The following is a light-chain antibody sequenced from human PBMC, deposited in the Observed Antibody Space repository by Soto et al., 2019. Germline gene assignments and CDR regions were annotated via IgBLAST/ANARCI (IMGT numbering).Light chain of an antibody. V-gene: IGKV1-5*01. CDR3: QQYNSYSGT. CDR1: QSISSW. J-gene: IGKJ1*01. CDR2: DAS. Sequence: DIQMTQSPSTLSAXVXDRVXITCRASQSISSWLAWYQQKPGKAPKLLIYDASSLESGVPSRFSGSGSGTEFTLTISSLQPDDSATYYCQQYNSYSGTFGQGTKVDIK.